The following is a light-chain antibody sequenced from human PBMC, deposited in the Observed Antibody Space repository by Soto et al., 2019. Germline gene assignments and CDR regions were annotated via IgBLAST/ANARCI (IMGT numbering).Light chain of an antibody. CDR2: DVS. Sequence: QSVLTQPASVSGSPGQSITISCTGTSSDVGGYNYVSWYQHHPGKAPKLMIYDVSNRPSGVSNRFSGSKSGNTASLIISGLQAEDEADYYCSSYTTSSVVFGGGTKVTVL. CDR1: SSDVGGYNY. J-gene: IGLJ2*01. CDR3: SSYTTSSVV. V-gene: IGLV2-14*03.